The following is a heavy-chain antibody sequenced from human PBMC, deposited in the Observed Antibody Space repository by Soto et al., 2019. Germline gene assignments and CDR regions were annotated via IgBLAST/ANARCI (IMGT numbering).Heavy chain of an antibody. CDR1: GFTFGDYA. J-gene: IGHJ4*02. V-gene: IGHV3-49*03. D-gene: IGHD2-15*01. Sequence: GGSLRLSCTASGFTFGDYAMSWFRQAPGKGLEWVGFIRSKAYGGTTEYAASVKGRFTISRDDSKSIAYLQMNSLKTEDTAVYYCTRDLLGYCSGGSCYWPGPVDYWGQGTLVTVSS. CDR3: TRDLLGYCSGGSCYWPGPVDY. CDR2: IRSKAYGGTT.